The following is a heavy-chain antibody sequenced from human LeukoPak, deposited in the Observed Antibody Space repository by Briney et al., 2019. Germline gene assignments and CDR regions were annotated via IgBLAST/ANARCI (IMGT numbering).Heavy chain of an antibody. CDR2: INPNSGGT. J-gene: IGHJ4*02. D-gene: IGHD6-13*01. V-gene: IGHV1-2*02. CDR3: AREEVIAAAGPTLDY. CDR1: GYTFTGYY. Sequence: ASVKVSCKASGYTFTGYYMHWVRQAPGQGLEWMGWINPNSGGTNYAQKFQGRVTMTRDTSISTAYMELSRLRSDDTAVFYCAREEVIAAAGPTLDYWGQGALVTVSS.